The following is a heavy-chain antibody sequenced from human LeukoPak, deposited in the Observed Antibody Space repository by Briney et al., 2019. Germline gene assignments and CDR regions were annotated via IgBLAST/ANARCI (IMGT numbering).Heavy chain of an antibody. CDR3: AKDLERELWLTATAFDY. D-gene: IGHD5-18*01. Sequence: GRSLRLSCAASGFTFSSYGMHWVRQAPGKGLEWVAVISYDGSNKYYADSVKGRFTISRDNSKNTLYLQMNSLRAENTAVYYCAKDLERELWLTATAFDYWGQGTLVTVSS. J-gene: IGHJ4*02. V-gene: IGHV3-30*18. CDR2: ISYDGSNK. CDR1: GFTFSSYG.